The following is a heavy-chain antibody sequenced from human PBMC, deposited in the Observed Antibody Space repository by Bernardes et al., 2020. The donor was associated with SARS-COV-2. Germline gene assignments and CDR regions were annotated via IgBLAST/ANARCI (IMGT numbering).Heavy chain of an antibody. CDR2: VSGSGGST. CDR1: GFTFSNYA. Sequence: GGSLRLSCAASGFTFSNYAMSWVRQAPGKGLEWVAGVSGSGGSTYYADSVKGRFTISSDNSQNSLFLQLNSLRVEDAAVYYCTKCVVGYYAVDVWGQGTTVTVSS. J-gene: IGHJ6*02. V-gene: IGHV3-23*01. CDR3: TKCVVGYYAVDV. D-gene: IGHD1-26*01.